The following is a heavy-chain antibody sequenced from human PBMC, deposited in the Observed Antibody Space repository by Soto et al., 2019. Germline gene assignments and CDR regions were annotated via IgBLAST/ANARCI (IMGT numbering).Heavy chain of an antibody. CDR1: GFSFTNFA. CDR3: AKDDFTDRGDDYFDY. CDR2: IGASGDIT. J-gene: IGHJ4*02. V-gene: IGHV3-23*01. D-gene: IGHD2-21*02. Sequence: GGSLRLSCAASGFSFTNFAMSWVRQAPGKGLGWVAGIGASGDITWYADSVKGRLSISRDNSKNTLYLQLNSLRFEDTAVYYCAKDDFTDRGDDYFDYWGPGTLVTVSS.